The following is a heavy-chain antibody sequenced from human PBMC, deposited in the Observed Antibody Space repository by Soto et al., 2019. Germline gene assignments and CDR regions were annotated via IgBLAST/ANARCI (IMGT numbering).Heavy chain of an antibody. CDR1: GYTFISHG. J-gene: IGHJ6*02. D-gene: IGHD2-15*01. V-gene: IGHV1-18*04. Sequence: QVQLVQSGVAVKKPGASVKVSCKASGYTFISHGISWVRQAPGQGLEWMGWISGKNGNTNYAQKLQGRVTLTTDTSTSTAYMELRSLSSDDTAVYYCARVSSSIVVVPDYGMDVWGQGTTVTVSS. CDR3: ARVSSSIVVVPDYGMDV. CDR2: ISGKNGNT.